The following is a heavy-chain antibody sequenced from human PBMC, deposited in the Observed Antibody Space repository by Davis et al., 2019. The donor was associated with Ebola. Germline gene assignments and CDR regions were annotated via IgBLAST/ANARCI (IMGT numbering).Heavy chain of an antibody. V-gene: IGHV1-46*01. CDR3: AREKVVVVVVAATGYYYYGMDV. CDR2: INPSGGST. Sequence: ASVKLSCKASGYTFTSYYMHWVRQAPGQGLEWMGIINPSGGSTNYAQKFQGRVTITADKYTSTAYMELSSLRSEDPAVYYCAREKVVVVVVAATGYYYYGMDVWGQGTTVTVSS. D-gene: IGHD2-15*01. J-gene: IGHJ6*02. CDR1: GYTFTSYY.